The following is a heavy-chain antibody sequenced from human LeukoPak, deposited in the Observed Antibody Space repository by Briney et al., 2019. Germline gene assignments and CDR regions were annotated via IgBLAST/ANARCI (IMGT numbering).Heavy chain of an antibody. Sequence: SETLSLTCTVSGGSISSSSYYWGWIRQPPGKGLEWIGSIYYSGSTYYNPSLKSRVTISVDASKNQFSLKLSSVTAADTAVYYCARHYYDSSGYSDYWGQGTLVTVSS. CDR3: ARHYYDSSGYSDY. J-gene: IGHJ4*02. CDR2: IYYSGST. D-gene: IGHD3-22*01. CDR1: GGSISSSSYY. V-gene: IGHV4-39*01.